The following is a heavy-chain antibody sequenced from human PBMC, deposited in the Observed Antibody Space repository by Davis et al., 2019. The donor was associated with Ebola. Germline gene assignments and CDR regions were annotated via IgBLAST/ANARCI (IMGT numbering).Heavy chain of an antibody. J-gene: IGHJ4*02. Sequence: SETLSLTCAVYGGSFSGYYWSWIRQPPGKGLEWIGEINHSGSTNYNPSLKSRVTISVDTSKNQFSLKLSSVTAADTAVYYCHPTGGDLFDYRGQGTLVTVSS. V-gene: IGHV4-34*01. CDR3: HPTGGDLFDY. CDR1: GGSFSGYY. D-gene: IGHD2-21*01. CDR2: INHSGST.